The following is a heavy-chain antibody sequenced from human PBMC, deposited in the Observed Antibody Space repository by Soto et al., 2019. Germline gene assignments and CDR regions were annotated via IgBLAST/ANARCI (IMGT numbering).Heavy chain of an antibody. CDR2: IYWDDDK. V-gene: IGHV2-5*02. CDR1: GFSLSTSGVG. CDR3: SHSIGEQWLAYYDY. Sequence: QITLKESGPTLVKPTQTLTLTCTFSGFSLSTSGVGVGWIRQPPGKALEWLALIYWDDDKRYSPSLKSSLTSTNDTSNNQVAPTTTNMDPVDTATYYCSHSIGEQWLAYYDYWGQGTLVTVSS. D-gene: IGHD6-19*01. J-gene: IGHJ4*02.